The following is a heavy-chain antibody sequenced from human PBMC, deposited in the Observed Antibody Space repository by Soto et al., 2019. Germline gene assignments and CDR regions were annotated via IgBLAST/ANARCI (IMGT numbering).Heavy chain of an antibody. CDR1: GFPFSTYD. V-gene: IGHV3-21*01. CDR3: ARDNRYYGSGSFYWRAFDI. Sequence: GGSLSLSCAASGFPFSTYDMNWVRQAPGKGLEWVSSISSTGSYKYYADSVKGRFTIARDNAKNSLFLQMNSLRAEDTSVYYCARDNRYYGSGSFYWRAFDIWGQGTMVTVSS. D-gene: IGHD3-10*01. J-gene: IGHJ3*02. CDR2: ISSTGSYK.